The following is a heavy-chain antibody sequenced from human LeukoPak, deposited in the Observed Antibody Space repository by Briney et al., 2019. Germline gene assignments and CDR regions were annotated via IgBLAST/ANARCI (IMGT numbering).Heavy chain of an antibody. V-gene: IGHV3-23*01. J-gene: IGHJ6*03. CDR1: GFTFTNHV. CDR3: AKVDPASVTGGVFYYYYYMDV. D-gene: IGHD2-21*02. CDR2: ISVSGAGT. Sequence: GGSRRLSCAASGFTFTNHVITWVRQAPGKGLEWVSGISVSGAGTFYSESVKRRFTISRDNSKTTLSLQMNSLRAEDTAIYYCAKVDPASVTGGVFYYYYYMDVWGKGTTVTVSS.